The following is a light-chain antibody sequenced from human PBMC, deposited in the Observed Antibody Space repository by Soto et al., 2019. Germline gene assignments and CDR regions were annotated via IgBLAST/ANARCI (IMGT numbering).Light chain of an antibody. CDR2: DAS. Sequence: EIVLTQSPATLSLSPGERATLSCRASQSVSSYLAWYQQKPGQAPRLLIYDASNRATGIPARFSGSGSGTDFFPLTLSRLEPEDFAGYYCQQRSNWPLTFGGGTKVEI. CDR1: QSVSSY. V-gene: IGKV3-11*01. J-gene: IGKJ4*01. CDR3: QQRSNWPLT.